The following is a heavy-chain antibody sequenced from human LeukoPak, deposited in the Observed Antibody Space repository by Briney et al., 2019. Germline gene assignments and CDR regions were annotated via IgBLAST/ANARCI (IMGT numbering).Heavy chain of an antibody. CDR2: INHSGST. J-gene: IGHJ5*02. CDR3: ARGFHVVRHWFDP. V-gene: IGHV4-34*01. Sequence: PSETLSLTCAVYGGSFSGYYWSWIRQPPGKGLEWIGEINHSGSTNYNPSLKSRVTISVDTSKNQFSLKLSSVTAADTAVYYCARGFHVVRHWFDPWGQGTLVTVSS. CDR1: GGSFSGYY. D-gene: IGHD3-22*01.